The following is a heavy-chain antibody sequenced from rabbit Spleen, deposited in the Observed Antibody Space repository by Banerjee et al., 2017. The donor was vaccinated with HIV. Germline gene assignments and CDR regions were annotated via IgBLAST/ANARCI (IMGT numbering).Heavy chain of an antibody. J-gene: IGHJ6*01. CDR3: ARDSGSSFSSYGMDL. Sequence: QEQLEESGGGQVQPGGSLKLSCKASGFTLSFNSYMCWVRQAPGKGLEWIACIDTGSSGFTYSASWAKGRFTISKTSSTTVTLQMTSLTAADTATYFCARDSGSSFSSYGMDLWGPGTLVTVS. CDR1: GFTLSFNSY. CDR2: IDTGSSGFT. V-gene: IGHV1S45*01. D-gene: IGHD8-1*01.